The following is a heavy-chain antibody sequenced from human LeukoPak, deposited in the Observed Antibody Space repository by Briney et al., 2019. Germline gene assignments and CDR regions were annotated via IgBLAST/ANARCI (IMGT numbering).Heavy chain of an antibody. D-gene: IGHD3-10*01. CDR1: GYTFTSYY. Sequence: ASVKVSCKASGYTFTSYYMHWVRQAPGQGLEWMGLINPTGGSTGYAQKFQGRVTMTRNTSISTAYMDLSSLRSEDTAVYYCARGGMYYYGSGSSNWFDPWGQGTLVTVSS. J-gene: IGHJ5*02. V-gene: IGHV1-46*01. CDR3: ARGGMYYYGSGSSNWFDP. CDR2: INPTGGST.